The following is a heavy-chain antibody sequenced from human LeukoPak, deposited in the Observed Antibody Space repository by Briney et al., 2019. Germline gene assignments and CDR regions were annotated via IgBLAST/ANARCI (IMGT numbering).Heavy chain of an antibody. Sequence: GESLKISCKTSGYIFSTSWIGWVRQLPGKGLEWMGIIFPRDSDTRYSPSFQGQVTISADKSISTAYLQWSSLKASDTAIYYCARQGPSDYWGQGTLVTVPS. CDR2: IFPRDSDT. V-gene: IGHV5-51*01. CDR3: ARQGPSDY. J-gene: IGHJ4*02. CDR1: GYIFSTSW.